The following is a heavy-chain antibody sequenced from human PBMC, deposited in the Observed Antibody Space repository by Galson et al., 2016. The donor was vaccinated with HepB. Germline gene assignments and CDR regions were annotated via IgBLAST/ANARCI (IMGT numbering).Heavy chain of an antibody. CDR3: ARDYSYGTTWPFFDK. J-gene: IGHJ4*02. V-gene: IGHV3-30*03. Sequence: SLRLSCAVSGFTFSGFDMHWVRQAPGKGPGWVARISFDGRKQDYTSSVKGRFTISRENSGNTLYLQMHNLRAEDTAVYFCARDYSYGTTWPFFDKSGQGTLVTVSS. CDR1: GFTFSGFD. CDR2: ISFDGRKQ. D-gene: IGHD1-14*01.